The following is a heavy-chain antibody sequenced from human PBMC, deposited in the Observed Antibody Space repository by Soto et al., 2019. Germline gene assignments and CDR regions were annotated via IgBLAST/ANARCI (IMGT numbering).Heavy chain of an antibody. CDR2: IIPISGRT. D-gene: IGHD5-12*01. J-gene: IGHJ4*02. CDR3: ATRGTQGRWLEFADY. Sequence: QVQLLQSGAEVKRPGSSVKVSCEASGGTFSSLGFTWVRQAPGQGLEWMGGIIPISGRTTFAQKFQGRVTITADESTRATYLALTTLTSDDTARYYCATRGTQGRWLEFADYWGQGTLVTVSS. V-gene: IGHV1-69*01. CDR1: GGTFSSLG.